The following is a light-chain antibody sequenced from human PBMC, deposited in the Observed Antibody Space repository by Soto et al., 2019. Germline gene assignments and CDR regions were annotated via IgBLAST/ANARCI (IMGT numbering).Light chain of an antibody. Sequence: DIVMTQSPDCLAVSLGVRATINCKSSQNILYSSNNKNFLAWYQQKPGQSPNLLIYWASTRESGVPDRFSGSGSGTDFTLTISGLQAEDVALYYCQQYYSTPPTIGQGTKLEIK. CDR2: WAS. J-gene: IGKJ2*01. CDR1: QNILYSSNNKNF. V-gene: IGKV4-1*01. CDR3: QQYYSTPPT.